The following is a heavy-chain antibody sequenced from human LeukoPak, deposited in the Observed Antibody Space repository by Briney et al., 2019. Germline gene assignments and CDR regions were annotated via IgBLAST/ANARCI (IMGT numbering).Heavy chain of an antibody. CDR3: ARDYGVRGVIHYYGMDV. D-gene: IGHD3-10*01. CDR1: GGTFSSYA. J-gene: IGHJ6*02. V-gene: IGHV1-69*13. CDR2: IIPIFGTA. Sequence: SVKVSCKASGGTFSSYAISWVRQAPGQGLEWMGGIIPIFGTANYAQKFQGRVTITADESTSTAYMELSSLRSEDTAVYYCARDYGVRGVIHYYGMDVWGQGTTVTVSS.